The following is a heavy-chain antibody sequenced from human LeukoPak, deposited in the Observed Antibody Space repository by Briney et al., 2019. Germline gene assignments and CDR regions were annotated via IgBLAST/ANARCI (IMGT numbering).Heavy chain of an antibody. J-gene: IGHJ4*02. V-gene: IGHV4-4*02. CDR3: SRESGPFSPFGF. CDR2: ISLRGLT. CDR1: GVSISGTNW. Sequence: SETLSLTCGVSGVSISGTNWWSWVRQPPGQGLEWIGEISLRGLTNYNPSLRSRLTMSLDESKNQVSLNLTSVTAADTAVYYCSRESGPFSPFGFWGQGTLVSVHS. D-gene: IGHD1-26*01.